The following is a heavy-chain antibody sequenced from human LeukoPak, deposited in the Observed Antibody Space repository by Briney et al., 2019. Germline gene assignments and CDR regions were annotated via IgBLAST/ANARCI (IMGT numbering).Heavy chain of an antibody. Sequence: GGSLRLSCAASGFTFSSYAMSWVRQAPGKGLEWVSALSGSGDTTYYADSVKGRFTISRDNSKNTLYLQMNSLRADDTAVYYCAKDQDSMVRGIIWMNNWFDPWGQGTLVTVSS. V-gene: IGHV3-23*01. J-gene: IGHJ5*02. CDR1: GFTFSSYA. CDR3: AKDQDSMVRGIIWMNNWFDP. CDR2: LSGSGDTT. D-gene: IGHD3-10*01.